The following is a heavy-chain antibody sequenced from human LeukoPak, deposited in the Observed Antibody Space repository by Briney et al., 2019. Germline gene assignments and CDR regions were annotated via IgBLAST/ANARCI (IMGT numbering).Heavy chain of an antibody. V-gene: IGHV4-34*01. Sequence: SETLSLACAVYGGSFSGYYWSWIRQPPGKGLEWIGEINHSGSTNYNPSLKSRVTISVDTSKNQFSLKLSSVTAADTAVYYCAREPDGGAHDILTAWGQGTLVTVSS. CDR2: INHSGST. CDR3: AREPDGGAHDILTA. D-gene: IGHD3-9*01. CDR1: GGSFSGYY. J-gene: IGHJ5*02.